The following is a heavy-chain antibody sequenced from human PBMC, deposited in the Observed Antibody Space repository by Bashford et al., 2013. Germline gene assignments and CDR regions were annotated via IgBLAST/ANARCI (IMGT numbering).Heavy chain of an antibody. CDR2: MNPNSGNT. J-gene: IGHJ4*02. Sequence: ASVKVSCKASGYTFTSYDINWVRQATGQGLEWMGWMNPNSGNTGYAQKFQGRVTMTRNTSISTAYMELSSLRSEDTAVYYCARVGYDFWSGYYRPDYWGQGTLVTVSS. V-gene: IGHV1-8*01. D-gene: IGHD3-3*01. CDR1: GYTFTSYD. CDR3: ARVGYDFWSGYYRPDY.